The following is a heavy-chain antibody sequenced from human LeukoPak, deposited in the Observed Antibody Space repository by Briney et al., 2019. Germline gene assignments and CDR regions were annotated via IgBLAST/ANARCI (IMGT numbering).Heavy chain of an antibody. V-gene: IGHV1-18*01. Sequence: ASVKVSCKASGYTFTSYGISWVRQAPGQGLEWMGWISAYNGNTNYAQKLQGRVTMTTDTSTSTAYMELRSLRSDDTAVYYCAREKKYYYDGSGDAFDIWGQGTMVTVSS. CDR3: AREKKYYYDGSGDAFDI. CDR2: ISAYNGNT. J-gene: IGHJ3*02. D-gene: IGHD3-22*01. CDR1: GYTFTSYG.